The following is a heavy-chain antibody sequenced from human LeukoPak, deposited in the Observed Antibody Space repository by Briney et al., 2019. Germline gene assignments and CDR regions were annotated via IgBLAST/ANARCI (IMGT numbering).Heavy chain of an antibody. CDR1: GGSISSYY. J-gene: IGHJ5*02. D-gene: IGHD3-10*02. CDR2: IYTSGST. Sequence: SEILSLTCTVSGGSISSYYWSWIRQPAGKGLEWIGRIYTSGSTNYNPSLKSRVTMSVDTSKNQFSLKLSSVTAADTAVYYCARDPGLMIGELFSWFDPWGQGTLVTVSS. CDR3: ARDPGLMIGELFSWFDP. V-gene: IGHV4-4*07.